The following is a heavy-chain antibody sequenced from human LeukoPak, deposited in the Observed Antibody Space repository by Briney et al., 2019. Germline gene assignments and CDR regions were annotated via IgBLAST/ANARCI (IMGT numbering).Heavy chain of an antibody. J-gene: IGHJ1*01. CDR3: AREAVAGPLQH. CDR1: GYTFTSYD. V-gene: IGHV1-8*01. CDR2: MSPNSGNT. Sequence: ASVKVSCKASGYTFTSYDINWMRQATGQGLEWMGWMSPNSGNTGYAQKFQGRVTMTRDTSTSTVYMELSSLRSEDTAVYYCAREAVAGPLQHWGQGTLVTVSS. D-gene: IGHD6-19*01.